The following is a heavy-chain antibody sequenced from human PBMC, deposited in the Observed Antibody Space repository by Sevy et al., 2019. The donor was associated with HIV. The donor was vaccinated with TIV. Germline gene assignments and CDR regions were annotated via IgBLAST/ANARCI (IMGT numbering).Heavy chain of an antibody. CDR1: GGSINSDH. CDR2: VYYTGGT. V-gene: IGHV4-59*08. J-gene: IGHJ3*02. CDR3: ARRDDFDN. Sequence: SETLSLTCTVSGGSINSDHWNWIRQPPGKGLEWIGYVYYTGGTNYNPTLKNRVTISVDRNKNLFSLKLTSVTAADTAAYYCARRDDFDNWGQGTMVTVSS.